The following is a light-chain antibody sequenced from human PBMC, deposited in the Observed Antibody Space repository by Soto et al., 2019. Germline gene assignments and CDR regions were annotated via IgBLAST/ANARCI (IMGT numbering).Light chain of an antibody. J-gene: IGKJ2*01. CDR2: GAS. CDR1: QSVSSSY. CDR3: QQYGSSPQVYT. V-gene: IGKV3-20*01. Sequence: EIVLTQSPGTLSLSPGERATLSCRASQSVSSSYLAWYPQQPGQAPRILIYGASSRATGIPDRFSGSGSGTDCTLTISRLEPEDFSVYFCQQYGSSPQVYTFGQGTKLEIK.